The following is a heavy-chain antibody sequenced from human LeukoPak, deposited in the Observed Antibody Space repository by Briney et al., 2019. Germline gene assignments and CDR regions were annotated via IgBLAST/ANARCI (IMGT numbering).Heavy chain of an antibody. V-gene: IGHV3-15*01. CDR1: GFTSSNAW. CDR3: TTEQGYGDPNFDY. J-gene: IGHJ4*02. Sequence: SGGSLRLSCAASGFTSSNAWMSWVRQAPGKGLEWVGRIKSKTDGGTTDYAAPVKGRFTISRDDSKNTLYLQMNSLKTEDTAVYYCTTEQGYGDPNFDYWGQGTLVTVSS. D-gene: IGHD4-17*01. CDR2: IKSKTDGGTT.